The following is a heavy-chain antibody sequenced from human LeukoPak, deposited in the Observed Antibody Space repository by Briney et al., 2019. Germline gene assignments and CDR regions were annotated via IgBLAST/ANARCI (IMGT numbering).Heavy chain of an antibody. CDR2: IIPILGIA. CDR1: GGTFSSYA. Sequence: ASVKVSCKASGGTFSSYAISWVRQAPGQGLEWMGRIIPILGIANYAQKLQGRVTMTTDTSTSTAYMELRSLRSDDTAVYYCARRSALDAFDIWGQGTMVTVSS. J-gene: IGHJ3*02. CDR3: ARRSALDAFDI. V-gene: IGHV1-69*04.